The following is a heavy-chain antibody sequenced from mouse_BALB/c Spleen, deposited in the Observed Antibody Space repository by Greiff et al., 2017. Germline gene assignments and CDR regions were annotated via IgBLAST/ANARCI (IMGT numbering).Heavy chain of an antibody. V-gene: IGHV5-6-5*01. Sequence: EVQLVESGGGLVKPGGSLKLSCAASGFTFSSYAMSWVRQTPEKRLEWVASISSGGSTYYPDSVKGRFTISRDNARNILYLQMSSLRSEDTAMYYCARGGVTTAPFAYWGQGTLVTVSA. J-gene: IGHJ3*01. CDR1: GFTFSSYA. D-gene: IGHD1-2*01. CDR2: ISSGGST. CDR3: ARGGVTTAPFAY.